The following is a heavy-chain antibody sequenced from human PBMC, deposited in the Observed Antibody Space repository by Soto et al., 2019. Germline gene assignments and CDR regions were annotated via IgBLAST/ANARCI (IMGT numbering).Heavy chain of an antibody. CDR2: IFHSGST. CDR3: ARDRYYGSGTYYNFYSGMDV. Sequence: SETLSLTCSVSGGSINSGDYYWTWVRQPPGKGLEWIGNIFHSGSTYYTPSLQSRVTISLDTSKNHFSLKLSSVTPADAAVYYCARDRYYGSGTYYNFYSGMDVWGQGTTVTVSS. CDR1: GGSINSGDYY. V-gene: IGHV4-30-4*01. J-gene: IGHJ6*02. D-gene: IGHD3-10*01.